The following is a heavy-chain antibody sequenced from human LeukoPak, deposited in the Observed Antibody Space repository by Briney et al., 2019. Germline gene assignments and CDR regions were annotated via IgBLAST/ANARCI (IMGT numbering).Heavy chain of an antibody. CDR3: ARVGGPNDDFDY. J-gene: IGHJ4*02. Sequence: SETLSLTCAVYGGSFSGYYWSWIRQPPGKGLEWIGEINHSGSTNYNPSLKSRVTISVDTSKNQFSLELSSVTAADTAVYYCARVGGPNDDFDYWGQGTLVTVSS. CDR2: INHSGST. D-gene: IGHD1-1*01. CDR1: GGSFSGYY. V-gene: IGHV4-34*01.